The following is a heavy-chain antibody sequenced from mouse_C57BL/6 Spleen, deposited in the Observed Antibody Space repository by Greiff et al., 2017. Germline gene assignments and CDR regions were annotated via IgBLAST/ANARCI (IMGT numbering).Heavy chain of an antibody. CDR1: GYAFSSPW. Sequence: QVQLQQSGPELVKPGASVKISCKASGYAFSSPWLNWVKQRPGNGLEWIGPIYPGDGDTNYNGKFKGKATLTAYKSSSTAYMQLSGLTSEDSAVYFCARQLRFYLDYWGQGTTLTVSS. V-gene: IGHV1-82*01. D-gene: IGHD3-2*02. J-gene: IGHJ2*01. CDR2: IYPGDGDT. CDR3: ARQLRFYLDY.